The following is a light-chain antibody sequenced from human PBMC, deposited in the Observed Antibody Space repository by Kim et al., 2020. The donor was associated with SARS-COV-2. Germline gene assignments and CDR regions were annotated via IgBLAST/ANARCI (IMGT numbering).Light chain of an antibody. CDR1: SSNTGKTT. CDR2: DTN. CDR3: AAWDDSLGGQRV. V-gene: IGLV1-44*01. Sequence: QRVTISCSGHSSNTGKTTVIWYQQVPRSAPPLRICDTNQRPSGVPDRFSASKSGTSASLAISGLQSEDEADYYCAAWDDSLGGQRVFGGGTQLTVL. J-gene: IGLJ3*02.